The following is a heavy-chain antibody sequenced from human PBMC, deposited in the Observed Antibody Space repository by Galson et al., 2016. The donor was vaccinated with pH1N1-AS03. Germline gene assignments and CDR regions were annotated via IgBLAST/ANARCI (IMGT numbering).Heavy chain of an antibody. CDR3: ARGRGSYGMDV. Sequence: SVKVSCKASGYTFISYVMHWVRQAPGQRLEWMGWINAGNGNTTYSQSFQGRGTITRDTSASKAYMELSSLRSEDTAVYYCARGRGSYGMDVWGQGTTVTVSS. CDR2: INAGNGNT. V-gene: IGHV1-3*01. CDR1: GYTFISYV. J-gene: IGHJ6*02. D-gene: IGHD1-26*01.